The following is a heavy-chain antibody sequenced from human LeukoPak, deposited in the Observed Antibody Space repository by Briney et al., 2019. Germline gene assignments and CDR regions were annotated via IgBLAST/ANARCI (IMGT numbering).Heavy chain of an antibody. CDR1: GGSFSGYY. D-gene: IGHD3-16*02. CDR3: ARANMITFGGVIDYYFDY. J-gene: IGHJ4*02. CDR2: INHSGST. V-gene: IGHV4-34*01. Sequence: PSETLSLTCAVYGGSFSGYYWSWIRQPPGKGLEWIGEINHSGSTNYNPSLKSRVTISVGTSKNQFSLKLSSVTAADTAVYYCARANMITFGGVIDYYFDYWGQGTLVTVSS.